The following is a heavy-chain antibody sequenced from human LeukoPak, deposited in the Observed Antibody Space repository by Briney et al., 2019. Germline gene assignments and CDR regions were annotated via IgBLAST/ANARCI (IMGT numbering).Heavy chain of an antibody. CDR1: GGSISSSSYY. V-gene: IGHV4-39*01. Sequence: PSETLSLTCTVSGGSISSSSYYWGWIRQPPGKGLEWIGSIYYSGSTYYNPSLKSRVTISVDTSKNQFSLKVSSVTAADTAVYYCAILTYRLRLWELSVDYWGQGTLVTVSS. CDR3: AILTYRLRLWELSVDY. CDR2: IYYSGST. D-gene: IGHD3-16*02. J-gene: IGHJ4*02.